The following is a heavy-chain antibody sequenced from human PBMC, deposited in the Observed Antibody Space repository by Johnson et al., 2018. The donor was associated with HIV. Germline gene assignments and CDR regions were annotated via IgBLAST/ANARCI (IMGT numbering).Heavy chain of an antibody. CDR3: AKGLSAWSYDVFDM. Sequence: QMMLVESGGGVVQPGRSLRLSCAASRFTFSTYGMSWVRQAPGKGLEWVSVIYSGGTTYHADSVKGRFTISRDNSENTLYLQMNSLRAEDTALYYCAKGLSAWSYDVFDMWGQGTMVTVSS. D-gene: IGHD6-19*01. V-gene: IGHV3-NL1*01. CDR1: RFTFSTYG. J-gene: IGHJ3*02. CDR2: IYSGGTT.